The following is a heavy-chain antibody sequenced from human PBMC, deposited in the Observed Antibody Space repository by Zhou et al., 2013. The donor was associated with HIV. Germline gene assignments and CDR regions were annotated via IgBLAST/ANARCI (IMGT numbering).Heavy chain of an antibody. CDR2: INDDGSTT. D-gene: IGHD1-26*01. Sequence: EVQLVESGGGLVQPGGSLRLSCAASGFTFSVYWMHWVRQAPGKGLVWVSRINDDGSTTTYADSVRGRFTVSRDNAKNTLYLQMNSLRAEDTAVYYCGRVEGDSSGSYTPPNYYYYYHMDVWGKRDHGHRLL. J-gene: IGHJ6*03. CDR3: GRVEGDSSGSYTPPNYYYYYHMDV. V-gene: IGHV3-74*01. CDR1: GFTFSVYW.